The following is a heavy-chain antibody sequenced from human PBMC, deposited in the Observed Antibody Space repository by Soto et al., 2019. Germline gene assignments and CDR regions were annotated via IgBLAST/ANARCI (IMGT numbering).Heavy chain of an antibody. Sequence: TSETLSLTCAVSGGSISSGGYSWSWIRQPPGKGLEWIGYIYHSGSTYYNPSLKSRVTISVDRSKNQFSLKLSSVTAADTAVYYCARQYYFGSGSYYSRPLSFWGQGTLVIVSA. CDR2: IYHSGST. D-gene: IGHD3-10*01. CDR3: ARQYYFGSGSYYSRPLSF. J-gene: IGHJ4*02. V-gene: IGHV4-30-2*01. CDR1: GGSISSGGYS.